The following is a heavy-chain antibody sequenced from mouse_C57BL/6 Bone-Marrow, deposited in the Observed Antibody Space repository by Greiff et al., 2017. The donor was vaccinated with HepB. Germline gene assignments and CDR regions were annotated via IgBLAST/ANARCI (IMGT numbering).Heavy chain of an antibody. J-gene: IGHJ4*01. CDR1: GYAFSSSW. V-gene: IGHV1-82*01. Sequence: QVQLQQSGPELVKPGASVKISCKASGYAFSSSWMNWVKQRPGKGLEWIGRIYPGDGDTNYNGKFKGKATLTADKSSSTAYMQLSSLTSEDSAVYFCAKRGYYGSRLPYAMDYWGEGTSFTVSS. D-gene: IGHD1-1*01. CDR3: AKRGYYGSRLPYAMDY. CDR2: IYPGDGDT.